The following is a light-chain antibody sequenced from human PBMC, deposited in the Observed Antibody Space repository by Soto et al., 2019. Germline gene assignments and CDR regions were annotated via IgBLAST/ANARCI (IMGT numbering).Light chain of an antibody. CDR2: GAS. J-gene: IGKJ5*01. CDR3: QQYDRSQGT. Sequence: EIVMTQSPVTLSVSPGERVTLSCRASQSVSSNLAWYQQKPGQAPRLLIYGASSRATGIPDRFSGSGSGTDFTLTISRLEPEDFAVYYRQQYDRSQGTVGQGKRLEIK. V-gene: IGKV3-20*01. CDR1: QSVSSN.